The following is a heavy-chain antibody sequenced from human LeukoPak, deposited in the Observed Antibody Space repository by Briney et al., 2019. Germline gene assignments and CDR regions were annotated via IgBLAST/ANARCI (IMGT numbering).Heavy chain of an antibody. CDR1: GFTFSSSW. V-gene: IGHV3-7*01. D-gene: IGHD3-10*01. Sequence: GGSLRLSCTTSGFTFSSSWMSWVRQAPGKGLECVANIKEDGREKYYVDSVKGRFTISRDNAKNSLYLQMSSLRAEDTAVYYCARGGRPDYWGQGTLVTVSS. CDR3: ARGGRPDY. CDR2: IKEDGREK. J-gene: IGHJ4*02.